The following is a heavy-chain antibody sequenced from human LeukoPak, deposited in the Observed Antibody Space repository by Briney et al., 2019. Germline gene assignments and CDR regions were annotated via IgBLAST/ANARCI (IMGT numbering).Heavy chain of an antibody. CDR3: ARNSITMVRGVTPFQH. Sequence: ASVKVSCKASGYTFTGYYMHWVRQAPGQGLEWMGRINPNSGGTNYAQEFQGRVTMTRDTSISTAYMELSRLRSDDTAVYYCARNSITMVRGVTPFQHWGQGTLVTVSS. J-gene: IGHJ1*01. CDR2: INPNSGGT. CDR1: GYTFTGYY. D-gene: IGHD3-10*01. V-gene: IGHV1-2*06.